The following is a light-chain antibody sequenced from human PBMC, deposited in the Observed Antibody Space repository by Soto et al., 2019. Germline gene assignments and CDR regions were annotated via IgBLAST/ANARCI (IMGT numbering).Light chain of an antibody. CDR2: EVS. Sequence: QSALTQPASVSRSPGQSITISCTGTSSDVGGYNYVSWYQQHPGKAPKLMIYEVSHRPSGVSNRFSGSKSANTASLTISGLQAEDEADYYCSSYTSSSTQVFGGGTKLTVL. CDR1: SSDVGGYNY. V-gene: IGLV2-14*01. J-gene: IGLJ3*02. CDR3: SSYTSSSTQV.